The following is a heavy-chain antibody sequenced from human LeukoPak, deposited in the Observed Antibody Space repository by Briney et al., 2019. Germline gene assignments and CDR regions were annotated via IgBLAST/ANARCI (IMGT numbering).Heavy chain of an antibody. V-gene: IGHV1-69*01. J-gene: IGHJ4*02. CDR3: AREAIQLWDQGPHHYFDY. CDR2: FIPIFGTA. D-gene: IGHD5-18*01. Sequence: SVKVSCKPSGGTFSSHAISWVRQAPGHGLEWLGGFIPIFGTANYAQKFQGRVTITADESTSTAYMELSSLRSEDMAVYYCAREAIQLWDQGPHHYFDYWGQGALVTVSS. CDR1: GGTFSSHA.